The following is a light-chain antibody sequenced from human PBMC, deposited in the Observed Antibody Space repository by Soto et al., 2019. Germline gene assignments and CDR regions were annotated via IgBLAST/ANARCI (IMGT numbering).Light chain of an antibody. V-gene: IGKV3-20*01. CDR1: QSVSSNY. Sequence: EIGVTQSPGTLSLSPGERATLSCRASQSVSSNYLAWYQQKPGQAPRLLIYGASSRATGIPDRFSGSGSGTDFTLTISRLEPEDFAVYQCQQYGRSPLTCGGGTKVEIQ. CDR3: QQYGRSPLT. J-gene: IGKJ4*01. CDR2: GAS.